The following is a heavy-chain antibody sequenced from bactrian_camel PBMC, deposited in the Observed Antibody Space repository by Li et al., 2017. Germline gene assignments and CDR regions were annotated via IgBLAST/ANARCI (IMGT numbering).Heavy chain of an antibody. V-gene: IGHV3S54*01. CDR2: VYARGVRY. Sequence: HVQLVESGGGSVQAGGSLRLSCAADGLVRSSPLSPYCMGWFRQAPGKEREGVAAVYARGVRYYYADSVQGRFTVSRDATNNTVYLEMNSLKAEDTAMYYCAAGLGRCTWYDMHHWGKGTQVTVS. D-gene: IGHD1*01. CDR1: GLVRSSPLSP. J-gene: IGHJ7*01.